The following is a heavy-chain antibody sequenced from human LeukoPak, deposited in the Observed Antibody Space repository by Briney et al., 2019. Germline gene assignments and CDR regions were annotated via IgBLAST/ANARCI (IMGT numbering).Heavy chain of an antibody. D-gene: IGHD3-10*01. Sequence: RASVKVSCKASGYTFTGYYMHWVRQAPGQGPEWMGWINPNSGGTNYAQKFQGRVTMTRDTSISTAYMELSRLRSDDTAVYYCARDGSGSYTDNWFDPWGQGTLVTVSS. CDR1: GYTFTGYY. J-gene: IGHJ5*02. CDR3: ARDGSGSYTDNWFDP. V-gene: IGHV1-2*02. CDR2: INPNSGGT.